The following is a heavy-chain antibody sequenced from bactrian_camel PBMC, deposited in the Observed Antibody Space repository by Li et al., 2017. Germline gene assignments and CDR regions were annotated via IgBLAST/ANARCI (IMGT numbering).Heavy chain of an antibody. V-gene: IGHV3S53*01. J-gene: IGHJ4*01. Sequence: HVQLVESGGGSVQAGGSLTLSCTASESTYRSICMAWFRQAPGSQRETVATVDSNGVTKVAGSVKGRFTLSKDNAKNTLILRMDNLKPEDTALYTCAAEDQAPWDMGWICNYNSWGQGTQVTVSS. D-gene: IGHD3*01. CDR2: VDSNGVT. CDR3: AAEDQAPWDMGWICNYNS. CDR1: ESTYRSIC.